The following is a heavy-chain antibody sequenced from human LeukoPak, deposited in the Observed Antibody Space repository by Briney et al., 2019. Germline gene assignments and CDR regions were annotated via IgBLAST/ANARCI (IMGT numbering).Heavy chain of an antibody. CDR2: ISYNGSNE. J-gene: IGHJ4*02. Sequence: LTGGSLRLSCAASGFTFSSYGMHCVRQAPGKGLEWVAVISYNGSNEYYADSVKGRFTISRDNSKNTLYLQMNSLRAEDTAVYYCAKEGYYGSGSFPDYWGQGTLVTVSS. CDR1: GFTFSSYG. CDR3: AKEGYYGSGSFPDY. D-gene: IGHD3-10*01. V-gene: IGHV3-30*18.